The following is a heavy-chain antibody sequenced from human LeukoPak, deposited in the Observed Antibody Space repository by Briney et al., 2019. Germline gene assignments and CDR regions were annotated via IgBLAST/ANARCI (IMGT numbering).Heavy chain of an antibody. CDR2: ISYDGSNK. Sequence: RRSLRLSCAASGFTFSSYGMHWVRQAPGKGLEWVAVISYDGSNKYYADSVKGRFTISRDNSKNTLYLQMNSLRAEDTAVYYCARSMVRGVIISPFDYWGQGTLVTVSS. J-gene: IGHJ4*02. V-gene: IGHV3-30*03. CDR3: ARSMVRGVIISPFDY. D-gene: IGHD3-10*01. CDR1: GFTFSSYG.